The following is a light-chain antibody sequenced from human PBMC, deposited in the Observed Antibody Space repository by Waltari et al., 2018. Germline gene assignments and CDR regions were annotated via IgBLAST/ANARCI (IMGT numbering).Light chain of an antibody. Sequence: DIQMTQSPSSLSASVGDRGTITFRASQSISSYLNWYQQKPRKAPKLLIYAASSLQSGVPSRFSGSGSGTDFTLTISSLQPEDFATYYCQQSYSTPRTFGQGTKVEIK. CDR1: QSISSY. V-gene: IGKV1-39*01. CDR3: QQSYSTPRT. CDR2: AAS. J-gene: IGKJ1*01.